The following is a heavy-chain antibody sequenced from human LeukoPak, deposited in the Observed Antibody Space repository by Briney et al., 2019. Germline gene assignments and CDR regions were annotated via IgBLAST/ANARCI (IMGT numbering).Heavy chain of an antibody. Sequence: GGSLRLSCAASGFTFSSSSTNWVRQAPGKGLGWVSYISSSSTYIYYADSLKGRFTISRDTAKNSLYLQMNSLRAEDTAVYYCARYSGDALNYWGQGTLVTVSS. V-gene: IGHV3-21*01. CDR3: ARYSGDALNY. CDR1: GFTFSSSS. D-gene: IGHD7-27*01. CDR2: ISSSSTYI. J-gene: IGHJ4*02.